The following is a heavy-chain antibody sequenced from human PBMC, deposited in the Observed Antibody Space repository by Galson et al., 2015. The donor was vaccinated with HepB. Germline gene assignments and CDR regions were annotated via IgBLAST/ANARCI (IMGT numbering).Heavy chain of an antibody. CDR1: GGSISSYY. CDR3: ASTSARGSGKGAFDI. J-gene: IGHJ3*02. Sequence: SETLSLTCTVSGGSISSYYWSWIRQPPGKGLEWIGYIYYSGSTNYNPSLKSRVTISVDTSKNQFSLKLSSVTAADTAVYYCASTSARGSGKGAFDIWGQGTMVTVSS. CDR2: IYYSGST. V-gene: IGHV4-59*01. D-gene: IGHD3-10*01.